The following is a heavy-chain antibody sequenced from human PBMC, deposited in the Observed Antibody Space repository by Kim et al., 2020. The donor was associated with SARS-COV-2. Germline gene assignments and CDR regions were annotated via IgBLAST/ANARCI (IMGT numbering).Heavy chain of an antibody. J-gene: IGHJ6*02. CDR2: IYYSGST. CDR1: GGSISSSSYY. CDR3: ARDWGHSYGREAEYGMDV. D-gene: IGHD5-18*01. V-gene: IGHV4-39*07. Sequence: SETLSLTCTVSGGSISSSSYYWGWIRQPPGKGLEWIGSIYYSGSTYYNPSLKSRVTISVDTSKNQFSLKLSSVTAADTAVYYCARDWGHSYGREAEYGMDVWGQGTTVTVSS.